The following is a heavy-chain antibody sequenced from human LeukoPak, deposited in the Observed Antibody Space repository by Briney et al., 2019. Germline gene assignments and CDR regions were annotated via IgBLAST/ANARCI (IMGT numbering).Heavy chain of an antibody. CDR1: GGSSSVYY. V-gene: IGHV4-34*01. D-gene: IGHD4-17*01. CDR2: INHSGST. Sequence: SETLSLTCTVSGGSSSVYYWSWIRQPPGRGLEWIGEINHSGSTNYNPSLKSRVTILVDTSKNQFSLKLSSVTAADTAVYYCARGHSPVTTKVSYFQHWGQGTLVTVSA. J-gene: IGHJ1*01. CDR3: ARGHSPVTTKVSYFQH.